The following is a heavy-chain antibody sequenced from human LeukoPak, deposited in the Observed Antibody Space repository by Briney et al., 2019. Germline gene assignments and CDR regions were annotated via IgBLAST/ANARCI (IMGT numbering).Heavy chain of an antibody. D-gene: IGHD2-21*02. CDR3: AGAYCGGDCYSWWFDP. J-gene: IGHJ5*02. CDR1: GGSISSYY. Sequence: SETLSLTCTVSGGSISSYYWSWIRQPPGKGLEWIGYIYYSGSTNYNPSLKSRVTISVDTSKNQFSLKLSSVTAADTAVYYCAGAYCGGDCYSWWFDPWGQGTLVTVSS. CDR2: IYYSGST. V-gene: IGHV4-59*01.